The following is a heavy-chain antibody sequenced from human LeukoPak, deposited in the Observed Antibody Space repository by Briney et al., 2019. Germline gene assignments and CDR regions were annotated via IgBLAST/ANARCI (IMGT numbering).Heavy chain of an antibody. D-gene: IGHD5/OR15-5a*01. Sequence: GASVTVSCKASGYSFTSYVMNWVRQAPGQGLEWMGWINTNSGNPTYAQGFTGRFVFSLDTSVSTAYLQISSLKAEDTAVYYCARDISIGCLDYWGQGTLVTVSS. V-gene: IGHV7-4-1*02. CDR3: ARDISIGCLDY. CDR1: GYSFTSYV. CDR2: INTNSGNP. J-gene: IGHJ4*02.